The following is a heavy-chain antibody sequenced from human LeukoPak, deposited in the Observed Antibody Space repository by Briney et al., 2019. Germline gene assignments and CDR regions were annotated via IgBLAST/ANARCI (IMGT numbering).Heavy chain of an antibody. CDR3: ARHNNWAFDY. J-gene: IGHJ4*02. D-gene: IGHD2/OR15-2a*01. CDR2: IHPNDGSS. Sequence: GESLKISCKASGYSFASYWIGWVRQMSGKGLEWMAIIHPNDGSSIYSPSFEGQVTISADKSINTAYLEWSTLKASDIAIYYCARHNNWAFDYWDRGTLLTVSS. CDR1: GYSFASYW. V-gene: IGHV5-51*01.